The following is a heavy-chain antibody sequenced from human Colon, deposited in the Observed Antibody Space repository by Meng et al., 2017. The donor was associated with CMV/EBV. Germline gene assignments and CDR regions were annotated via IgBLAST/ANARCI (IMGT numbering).Heavy chain of an antibody. J-gene: IGHJ3*02. V-gene: IGHV3-9*01. D-gene: IGHD6-13*01. Sequence: GGSLRLSCAVSGFTFDDYAMHWVRQAPGKGLEWVSGLTWNSGAIGYADSVKGRFSISRDNANKSLYLRMNSLRPEDTALYYCVRDIVRLEQQLDYDGFDIWGQGTMVTV. CDR3: VRDIVRLEQQLDYDGFDI. CDR1: GFTFDDYA. CDR2: LTWNSGAI.